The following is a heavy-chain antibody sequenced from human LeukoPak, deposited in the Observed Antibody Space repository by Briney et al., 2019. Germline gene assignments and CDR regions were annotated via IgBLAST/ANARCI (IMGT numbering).Heavy chain of an antibody. CDR1: GFTFSTCA. J-gene: IGHJ3*02. CDR2: ISGSGSKT. D-gene: IGHD5-18*01. CDR3: VKEPRGYSFSFDI. Sequence: GGSLRLSCAASGFTFSTCAINWVRQAPGKGLEWVSAISGSGSKTFCADSVKGRFTISRDNPKNTLYLQMNSLRPEDTAVYYCVKEPRGYSFSFDIWGQGTTVTVSS. V-gene: IGHV3-23*01.